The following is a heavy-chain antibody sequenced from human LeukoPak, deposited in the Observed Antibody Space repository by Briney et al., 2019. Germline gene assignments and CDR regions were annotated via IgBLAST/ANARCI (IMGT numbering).Heavy chain of an antibody. D-gene: IGHD3-16*02. CDR1: GFTFSDDY. CDR3: ARLRLGESSLYFDY. V-gene: IGHV3-11*01. Sequence: GGSLRLSCAVSGFTFSDDYMSWIRQAPGKGLEWVSYISSSSSTIYYADSVKGRFTISRDNAKNSLYLQMNSLRAEDTAVYYCARLRLGESSLYFDYWGRGTLVTVSS. J-gene: IGHJ4*02. CDR2: ISSSSSTI.